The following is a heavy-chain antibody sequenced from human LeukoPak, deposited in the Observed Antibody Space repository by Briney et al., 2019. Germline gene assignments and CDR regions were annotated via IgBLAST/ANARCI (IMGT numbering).Heavy chain of an antibody. CDR2: INHSGST. V-gene: IGHV4-34*01. CDR3: ARGGYSSSYDAFDI. Sequence: GEINHSGSTNYNPSLKSRVTISVDTSKNQFSLKLSSVTAADTAVYYCARGGYSSSYDAFDIWGQGTMVTVSS. D-gene: IGHD6-6*01. J-gene: IGHJ3*02.